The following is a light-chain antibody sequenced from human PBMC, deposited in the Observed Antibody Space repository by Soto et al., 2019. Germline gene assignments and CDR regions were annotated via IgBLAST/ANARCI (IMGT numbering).Light chain of an antibody. CDR2: EVN. J-gene: IGLJ2*01. CDR3: SSYAGSDNVV. Sequence: QSALTQPPSAAGSPGQSVTISCTGTSSDVGGSNYVSWYQQHPGKAPKLMIYEVNKRPSGVPDRFSASKSGSTASLTVSGLQAEDEADYYCSSYAGSDNVVFGGGTKLTVL. V-gene: IGLV2-8*01. CDR1: SSDVGGSNY.